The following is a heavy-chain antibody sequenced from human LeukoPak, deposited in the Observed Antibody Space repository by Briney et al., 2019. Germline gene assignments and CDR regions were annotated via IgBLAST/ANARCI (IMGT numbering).Heavy chain of an antibody. Sequence: PGGSLRLSCKGSGYSFTSYWISWVRQMPGKGLEWMGRIDPSDSYTNYSPSFQGHVTISADKSISTAYLQWSSLKASDTAMYYCARAYCSSTGCYAGLFDPWGQGTLVTVSS. CDR3: ARAYCSSTGCYAGLFDP. J-gene: IGHJ5*02. CDR2: IDPSDSYT. D-gene: IGHD2-2*01. CDR1: GYSFTSYW. V-gene: IGHV5-10-1*01.